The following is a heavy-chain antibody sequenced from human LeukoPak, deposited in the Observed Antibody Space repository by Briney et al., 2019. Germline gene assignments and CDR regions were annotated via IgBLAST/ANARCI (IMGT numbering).Heavy chain of an antibody. CDR1: GGTFSSYA. CDR2: IIRIFDTA. Sequence: ASVKVSCKASGGTFSSYAISWVRQAPGQGLEWMGGIIRIFDTAVYAQKFQGRVTVTADESTSTAYMDLSSLTSEDTAVYYCARDNIRGGKGIAAAGGYYWGQGTLVTVSS. J-gene: IGHJ4*02. CDR3: ARDNIRGGKGIAAAGGYY. V-gene: IGHV1-69*13. D-gene: IGHD6-13*01.